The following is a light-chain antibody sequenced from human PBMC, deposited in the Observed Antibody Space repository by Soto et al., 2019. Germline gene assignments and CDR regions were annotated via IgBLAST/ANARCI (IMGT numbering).Light chain of an antibody. J-gene: IGKJ5*01. CDR3: QQSYRTPSIT. CDR2: AAS. CDR1: QSISSY. Sequence: DIQMTQSPSSLSASVGDRVTITCRASQSISSYLNWYQQKPGKAPKLLIYAASSLQSGVPSRFSGSASGTDFTLTISSLQPEEFATYCCQQSYRTPSITFGQGTRLELQ. V-gene: IGKV1-39*01.